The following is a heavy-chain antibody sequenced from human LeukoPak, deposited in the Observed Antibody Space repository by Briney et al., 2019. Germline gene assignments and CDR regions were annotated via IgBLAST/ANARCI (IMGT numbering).Heavy chain of an antibody. CDR1: GGSFSGYY. CDR3: ARVRTVAGTHYMDV. D-gene: IGHD6-19*01. Sequence: SETLSLTCAVYGGSFSGYYWSWIRQPPGKGLEWIGEINHSGSTNYNPSLKSRVTISVDTSKNQFSLKLSSVTAADTAVYYCARVRTVAGTHYMDVWGKGTTVTVSS. J-gene: IGHJ6*03. CDR2: INHSGST. V-gene: IGHV4-34*01.